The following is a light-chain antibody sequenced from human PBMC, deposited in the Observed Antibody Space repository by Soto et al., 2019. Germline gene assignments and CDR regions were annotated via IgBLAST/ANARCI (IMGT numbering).Light chain of an antibody. CDR2: TTN. Sequence: QSVLTQPHSASGTPGQRVTIPCSESSSNIGTSSVHWFQQLPGTAPKLLISTTNQRPSGVPERFSGSKSGTSASLAISGLQSEDEADYYCAAWDDSLNGHVFGTGTKVTV. CDR3: AAWDDSLNGHV. CDR1: SSNIGTSS. J-gene: IGLJ1*01. V-gene: IGLV1-44*01.